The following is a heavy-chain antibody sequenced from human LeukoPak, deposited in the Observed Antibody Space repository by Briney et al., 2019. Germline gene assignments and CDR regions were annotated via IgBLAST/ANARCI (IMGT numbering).Heavy chain of an antibody. CDR3: TRSGRRGYSYGYRFKYYFDS. Sequence: GGSLRLSCAASGFTVSSNDMSWVRQAPGKGLECISVIYSGGSTDYADSVKGRFTISRDNSKNTLYLQMNSLRAEDTAVYYCTRSGRRGYSYGYRFKYYFDSWGQGTLVTVSS. D-gene: IGHD5-18*01. CDR2: IYSGGST. V-gene: IGHV3-53*05. CDR1: GFTVSSND. J-gene: IGHJ4*02.